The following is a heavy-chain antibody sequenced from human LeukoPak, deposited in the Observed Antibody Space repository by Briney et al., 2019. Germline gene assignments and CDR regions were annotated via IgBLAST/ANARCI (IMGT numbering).Heavy chain of an antibody. Sequence: GGSVRLSCAASGFTFSRYDMHWVHQAPGKGLEYVSTINSDGDSTYYANSVKGRFTMSRDNSKNTLYLQMGSLRPEDMAVYYCARGNSNYFHYYYMDVWGKGTTVTVSS. CDR1: GFTFSRYD. D-gene: IGHD4-11*01. V-gene: IGHV3-64*01. CDR2: INSDGDST. CDR3: ARGNSNYFHYYYMDV. J-gene: IGHJ6*03.